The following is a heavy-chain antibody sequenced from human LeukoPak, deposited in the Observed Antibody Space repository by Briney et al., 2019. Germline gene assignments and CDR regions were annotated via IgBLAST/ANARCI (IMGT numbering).Heavy chain of an antibody. D-gene: IGHD4-17*01. Sequence: GGSLRLSCAASGFTFSNYAMMWLRQAPEKGPEWVSAIRGSGGGTEYADSVRGRYTISRDNSKNTLYLQMNRLRAEDTAVYYCARDPNGDYVGAFDILGQGTMVTVSS. CDR2: IRGSGGGT. J-gene: IGHJ3*02. V-gene: IGHV3-23*01. CDR3: ARDPNGDYVGAFDI. CDR1: GFTFSNYA.